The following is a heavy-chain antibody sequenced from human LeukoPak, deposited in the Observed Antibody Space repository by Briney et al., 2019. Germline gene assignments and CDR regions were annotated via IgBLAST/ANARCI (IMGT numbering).Heavy chain of an antibody. CDR1: GGTFSSYA. J-gene: IGHJ4*02. CDR3: AREEYYYDSSGPPTFDY. Sequence: SVKVSCKASGGTFSSYAISWVRQAPGQGLEWMGGIIPIFGTANYAQKFQGRVTITADESTSTAYMELSSLRSEDTAVYYCAREEYYYDSSGPPTFDYWGQGTLVTVSS. V-gene: IGHV1-69*01. D-gene: IGHD3-22*01. CDR2: IIPIFGTA.